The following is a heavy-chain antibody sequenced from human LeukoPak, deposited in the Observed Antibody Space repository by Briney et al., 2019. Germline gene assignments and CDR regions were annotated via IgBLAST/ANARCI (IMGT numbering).Heavy chain of an antibody. V-gene: IGHV3-33*05. CDR3: ARAPNYSLDY. Sequence: GGSLRLSCAPSGFTSRNYAMRWVRQAPGKGLERVAINSYDGINKYYVDSVKGRFTLSRDNSRITPSLQMSSLRAEDTPMCYCARAPNYSLDYWGEGAPVTVSS. CDR1: GFTSRNYA. D-gene: IGHD2-15*01. CDR2: NSYDGINK. J-gene: IGHJ4*02.